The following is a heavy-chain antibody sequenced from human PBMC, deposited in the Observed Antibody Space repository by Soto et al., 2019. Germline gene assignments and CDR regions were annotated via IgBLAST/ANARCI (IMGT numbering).Heavy chain of an antibody. V-gene: IGHV4-34*01. D-gene: IGHD2-21*02. Sequence: ETLSLTCAVYGGSFSGYYWSWIRQPPGKGLEWIGEINHSGSTNYNPSLKSRVTISVDTSKNQFSLKLSPVTAADTAVYYCARGRLLSRSSRFDPWGQGTLVTVSS. J-gene: IGHJ5*02. CDR3: ARGRLLSRSSRFDP. CDR2: INHSGST. CDR1: GGSFSGYY.